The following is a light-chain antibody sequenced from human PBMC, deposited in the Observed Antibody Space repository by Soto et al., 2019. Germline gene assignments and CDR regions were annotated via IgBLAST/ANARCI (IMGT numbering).Light chain of an antibody. CDR2: GAS. J-gene: IGKJ5*01. CDR3: QKYGGSPRK. CDR1: QSVSSSY. V-gene: IGKV3-20*01. Sequence: EIVLTQSPGTLSLSPGERATLSCRASQSVSSSYLAWYQQKPGQAPRLLIYGASSRATGIPDRFSGSGSGTDFTLTISRLEPEDFAVYYCQKYGGSPRKVGQGTRLESK.